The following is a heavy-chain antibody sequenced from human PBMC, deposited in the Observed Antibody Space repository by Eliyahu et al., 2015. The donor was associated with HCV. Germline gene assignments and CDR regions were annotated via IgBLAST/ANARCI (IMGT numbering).Heavy chain of an antibody. CDR3: AKDPDVVRGVITGYYYYGMDV. J-gene: IGHJ6*02. Sequence: QVHLVESGGGVVQPGRSLRLSCAASGFTFSXYGMXXVRQAPGKGXEGVAVISYDGSNKYYVDSVKGRFSISRDNSKNTLYLQMNILRAEDTAVYFCAKDPDVVRGVITGYYYYGMDVWGQGTTVTVSS. CDR2: ISYDGSNK. V-gene: IGHV3-30*18. CDR1: GFTFSXYG. D-gene: IGHD3-10*01.